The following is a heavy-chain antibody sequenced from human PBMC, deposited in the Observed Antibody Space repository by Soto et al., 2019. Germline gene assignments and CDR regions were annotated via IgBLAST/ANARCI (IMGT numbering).Heavy chain of an antibody. CDR3: ARVLYDFWSGYYNDY. J-gene: IGHJ4*02. V-gene: IGHV4-34*01. CDR1: GGSFSGYY. D-gene: IGHD3-3*01. CDR2: INHSGST. Sequence: SETLSLTCAVYGGSFSGYYWSWIRRPPGKGLEWIGEINHSGSTNYNPSLKSRVTISVDTSKNQFPLKLSSVTAADTAVYYCARVLYDFWSGYYNDYWGQGTLVTVSS.